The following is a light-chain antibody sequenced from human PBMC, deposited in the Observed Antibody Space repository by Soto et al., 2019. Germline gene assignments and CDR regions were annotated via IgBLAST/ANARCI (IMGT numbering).Light chain of an antibody. V-gene: IGKV3-20*01. CDR3: QQYGSSQT. CDR2: GAS. CDR1: QSVSSSY. J-gene: IGKJ1*01. Sequence: EIVLTQSPGTLSLSPGERATLSCRASQSVSSSYLAWYQQKPGQAPRLLIYGASSRATGIPDRFSGSGSGTDFTLTISLLEAEDLAVYYCQQYGSSQTFGQGTKVEIK.